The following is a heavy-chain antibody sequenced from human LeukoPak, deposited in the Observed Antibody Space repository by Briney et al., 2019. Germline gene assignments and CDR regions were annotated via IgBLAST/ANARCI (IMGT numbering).Heavy chain of an antibody. CDR2: IKLDGSEK. D-gene: IGHD3-22*01. J-gene: IGHJ4*02. Sequence: GGSLRLSCVASGFSFGKYWMSWVRQAPGKGLEWVANIKLDGSEKNYVDSVKGRFTISRDNTKNSLYLQMNSLRAEDTAVFYCARDLFGGVVVITSIFDYWGQGTLVTVSS. CDR1: GFSFGKYW. V-gene: IGHV3-7*03. CDR3: ARDLFGGVVVITSIFDY.